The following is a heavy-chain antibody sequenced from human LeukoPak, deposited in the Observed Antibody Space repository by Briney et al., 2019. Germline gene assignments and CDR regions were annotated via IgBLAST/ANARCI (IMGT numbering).Heavy chain of an antibody. CDR1: GFTFTTYS. Sequence: GGSLRLSCEASGFTFTTYSMTWVRQAPGKGLEWVSIISSGSSAIFSADALKGRFSISRDNAKNSLSLQMNSLRAEDTAVYYCARDPGIASAGTVGYFDYWGQGILVTVSS. J-gene: IGHJ4*02. CDR2: ISSGSSAI. V-gene: IGHV3-21*01. CDR3: ARDPGIASAGTVGYFDY. D-gene: IGHD6-13*01.